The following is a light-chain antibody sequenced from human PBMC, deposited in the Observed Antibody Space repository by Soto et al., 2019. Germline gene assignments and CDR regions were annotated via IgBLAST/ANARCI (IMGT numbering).Light chain of an antibody. CDR2: GAS. V-gene: IGKV3-15*01. CDR1: QSVSGN. Sequence: EIVMTQSPATLSVSPGERATLSCRASQSVSGNLACYQQKPGQAPRLLIYGASTRATGIPARLSGSGSGTEFTLTITSLQSEDFAVYYCQQYNDWPPLTFGGGTKVEIK. CDR3: QQYNDWPPLT. J-gene: IGKJ4*01.